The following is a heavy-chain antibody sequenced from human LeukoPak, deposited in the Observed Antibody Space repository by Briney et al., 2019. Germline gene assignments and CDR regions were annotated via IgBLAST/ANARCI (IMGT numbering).Heavy chain of an antibody. J-gene: IGHJ4*02. CDR2: INHSGST. CDR1: GGSFSGYY. CDR3: ATGHLITFGGVAFDY. V-gene: IGHV4-34*01. D-gene: IGHD3-16*01. Sequence: SETLSLTCAVYGGSFSGYYWSWIRQPPGKGLEWIEEINHSGSTNYNPSLESRVTISVDTSKNQFSLKLSSVAAADTAVYYCATGHLITFGGVAFDYWGQGTLVTVSS.